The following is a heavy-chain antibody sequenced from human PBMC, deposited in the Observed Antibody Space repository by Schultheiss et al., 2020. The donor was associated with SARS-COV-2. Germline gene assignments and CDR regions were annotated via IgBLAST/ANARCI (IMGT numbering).Heavy chain of an antibody. CDR3: ARATTVTTFFYDYYGMDV. CDR2: IYYSGTT. D-gene: IGHD4-11*01. J-gene: IGHJ6*02. CDR1: GGSISSGGYS. V-gene: IGHV4-61*08. Sequence: SETLSLTCAVSGGSISSGGYSWSWIRQPPGKGLEWIGYIYYSGTTNYNPSLRSRVTISVDTSKNQFSLKLSPVTAADTAVYYCARATTVTTFFYDYYGMDVWGQGTTVTVSS.